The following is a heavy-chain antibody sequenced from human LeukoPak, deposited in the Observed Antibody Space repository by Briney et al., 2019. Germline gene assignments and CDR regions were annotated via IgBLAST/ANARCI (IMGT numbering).Heavy chain of an antibody. D-gene: IGHD2-15*01. CDR2: IYTGGST. V-gene: IGHV4-61*02. J-gene: IGHJ4*02. Sequence: TLSLTCTVSGGSISSGSYYWSWIRQAAGKGVEWIGRIYTGGSTNYNPSLKSRVTISVDTSKNQFSLKLSSVTAADTAVYYCAGDKRGGSPYYFDYWGQGTLVTVSS. CDR1: GGSISSGSYY. CDR3: AGDKRGGSPYYFDY.